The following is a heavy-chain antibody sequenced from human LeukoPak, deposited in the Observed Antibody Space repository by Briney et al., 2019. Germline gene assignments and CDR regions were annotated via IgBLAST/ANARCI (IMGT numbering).Heavy chain of an antibody. J-gene: IGHJ3*02. CDR3: TTDPFNYYDLLFGAFDI. CDR2: IKSKTDGGTT. D-gene: IGHD3-22*01. V-gene: IGHV3-15*01. CDR1: GFTFSNAW. Sequence: PGGSLRLSCAASGFTFSNAWMSWVRQAPGKGLEWVGRIKSKTDGGTTDYAAPVKGRFTISRDDSKNTLYLQMNSLKTENTAVYYCTTDPFNYYDLLFGAFDIWGQGTMVTVSS.